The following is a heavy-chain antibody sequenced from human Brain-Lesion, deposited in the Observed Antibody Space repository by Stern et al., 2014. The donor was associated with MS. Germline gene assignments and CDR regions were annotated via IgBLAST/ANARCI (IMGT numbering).Heavy chain of an antibody. Sequence: VQLVESGPGLVKPSQTLSLSCTVSGGSISSGGYYWSWIRQPAGKGLEWIGRIFNSGSTSYNPSLKSRVTISIDPSHNQVSLRLNSMTAADTAVYYCARGRVVPGFQYYATDVWGQGTTVIVSS. V-gene: IGHV4-61*02. D-gene: IGHD2-2*01. J-gene: IGHJ6*02. CDR1: GGSISSGGYY. CDR2: IFNSGST. CDR3: ARGRVVPGFQYYATDV.